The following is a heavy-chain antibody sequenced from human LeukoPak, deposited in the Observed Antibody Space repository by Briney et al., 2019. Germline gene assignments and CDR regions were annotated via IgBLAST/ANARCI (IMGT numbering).Heavy chain of an antibody. CDR2: IYYSGST. D-gene: IGHD3-3*01. V-gene: IGHV4-39*01. CDR1: GGSISSSSYY. CDR3: ARLFWSGYYMDWFDP. Sequence: KPSETLSLTCTVSGGSISSSSYYWGWIRQPPGKGLEWIGSIYYSGSTYYNPSLKSRVTISVDTSKNQFSLKLSSVTAADTAVYYCARLFWSGYYMDWFDPWGQGTLVTVSS. J-gene: IGHJ5*02.